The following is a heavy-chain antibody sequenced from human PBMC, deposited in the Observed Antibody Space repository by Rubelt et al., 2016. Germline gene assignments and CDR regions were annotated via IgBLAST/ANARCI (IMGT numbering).Heavy chain of an antibody. J-gene: IGHJ4*02. V-gene: IGHV3-30*04. D-gene: IGHD4-17*01. CDR3: ARATTGIAY. CDR2: ISYDGSNK. Sequence: GKGLEWVAVISYDGSNKYYADSVKGRFTISRDNSKNTLYLQMNSLRAEDTAVYYCARATTGIAYWGQGTLVTVSS.